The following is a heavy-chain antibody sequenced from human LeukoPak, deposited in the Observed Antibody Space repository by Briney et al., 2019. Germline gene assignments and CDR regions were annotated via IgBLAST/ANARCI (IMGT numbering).Heavy chain of an antibody. Sequence: GGSLRLSCAASGFTFINAWMSWVRQSPGRGLEWVGRIKSKTYDGTTDYAAPVKGRFTISRDDSINTLYLQMNSLKIEDTAVYFCTPERPVAGTDLYSLGQGTLVTVSS. D-gene: IGHD6-19*01. J-gene: IGHJ4*02. V-gene: IGHV3-15*01. CDR1: GFTFINAW. CDR3: TPERPVAGTDLYS. CDR2: IKSKTYDGTT.